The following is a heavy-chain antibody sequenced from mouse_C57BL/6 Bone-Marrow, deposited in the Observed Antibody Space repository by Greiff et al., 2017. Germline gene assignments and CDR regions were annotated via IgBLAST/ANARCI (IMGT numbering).Heavy chain of an antibody. CDR3: ARRDWSYYFDY. J-gene: IGHJ2*01. CDR2: ISSGGSYT. Sequence: VQLVESGGDLVKPGGSLKLSCSASGFTFSNYGMYLVCQTPDKRLEWVATISSGGSYTYYPDSVKGLVTISRDNAKNTLYLQRSSLKSEDTAMYYCARRDWSYYFDYWGQGTTLTVSS. CDR1: GFTFSNYG. V-gene: IGHV5-6*01. D-gene: IGHD3-3*01.